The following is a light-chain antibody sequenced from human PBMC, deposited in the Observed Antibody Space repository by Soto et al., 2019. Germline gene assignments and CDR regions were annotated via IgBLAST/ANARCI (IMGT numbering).Light chain of an antibody. Sequence: QSALTQPASVSWSPGQSITISCTGTSSDVGNYNLVSWYQQHPGKAPKLMIYEGSKRPSGVSNRFSGSKSGNTASLTISILQAEDEADYYCCSYAGSSTYVFGTGTKVTVL. CDR1: SSDVGNYNL. CDR2: EGS. V-gene: IGLV2-23*01. J-gene: IGLJ1*01. CDR3: CSYAGSSTYV.